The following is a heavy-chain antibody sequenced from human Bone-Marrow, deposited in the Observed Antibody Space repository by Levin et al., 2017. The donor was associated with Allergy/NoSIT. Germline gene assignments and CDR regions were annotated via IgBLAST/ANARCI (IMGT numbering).Heavy chain of an antibody. Sequence: SQTLSLPCTVSGGSMSSAWWSWVRQSPGKGLEWIGEIYHSGSTNYNPSLKSRVTISVDNSKYQFSLKLNSVTAADTAVYYCAKNAAYCMDVWGKGTTVTVSS. CDR1: GGSMSSAW. J-gene: IGHJ6*03. CDR3: AKNAAYCMDV. V-gene: IGHV4-4*02. CDR2: IYHSGST. D-gene: IGHD6-25*01.